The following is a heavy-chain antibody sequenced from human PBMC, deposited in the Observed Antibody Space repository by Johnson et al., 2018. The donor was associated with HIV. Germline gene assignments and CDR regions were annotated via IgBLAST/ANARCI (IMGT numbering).Heavy chain of an antibody. CDR2: ISGSGGST. D-gene: IGHD6-19*01. CDR3: ARVEWLAPHAFDI. CDR1: GFTFSSYA. Sequence: VQLVESGGALVKPGGSLRVSCAASGFTFSSYAMSWVRQAPGQGLEWVSAISGSGGSTYYADSVKGRFTISRDNSKNKLYLQMNSLRAEDTAVYYCARVEWLAPHAFDIWGQGTMVTVSS. J-gene: IGHJ3*02. V-gene: IGHV3-23*04.